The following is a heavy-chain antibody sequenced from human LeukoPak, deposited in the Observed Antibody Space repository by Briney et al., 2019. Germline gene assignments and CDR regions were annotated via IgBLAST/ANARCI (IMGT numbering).Heavy chain of an antibody. CDR2: VSASGAST. V-gene: IGHV3-23*01. D-gene: IGHD1-1*01. Sequence: PGGSLRPSCAASGFIFSNYAMSWVRQAPGKGLEWVSGVSASGASTYSEDSVKGRFIISRDNSKNTVFLQMNSLRVEDTAVYYCARQHTAWYVDYWGQGILVTVSS. CDR3: ARQHTAWYVDY. J-gene: IGHJ4*02. CDR1: GFIFSNYA.